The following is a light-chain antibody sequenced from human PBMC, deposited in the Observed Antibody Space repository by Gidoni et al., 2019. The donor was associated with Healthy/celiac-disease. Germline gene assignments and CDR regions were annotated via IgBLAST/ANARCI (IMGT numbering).Light chain of an antibody. V-gene: IGKV3-20*01. CDR2: GAS. Sequence: EIVLTPSPGILSLSPGERATLSCRASQSVSSSYLAWYQQKPGQAPRLLIYGASSRATGIPDRFSGSGSGTDFTLTISRLEPEDFAVYYCQQYGSSPLTFXGXTKVXIK. J-gene: IGKJ4*01. CDR1: QSVSSSY. CDR3: QQYGSSPLT.